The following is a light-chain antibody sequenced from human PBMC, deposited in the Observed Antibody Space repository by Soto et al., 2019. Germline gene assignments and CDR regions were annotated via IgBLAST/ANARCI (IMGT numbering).Light chain of an antibody. V-gene: IGLV4-69*01. CDR3: QTWGTGIPGV. Sequence: QLVLTQSPSASASLGASVKLTCTLSSGHSSYTIAWHQQHPEKGPRYLMKLYSDGSHFKGDGIPDRFSGSSSGAERYLTISSLQSEDEADYYCQTWGTGIPGVFGGGTKLTVL. J-gene: IGLJ3*02. CDR1: SGHSSYT. CDR2: LYSDGSH.